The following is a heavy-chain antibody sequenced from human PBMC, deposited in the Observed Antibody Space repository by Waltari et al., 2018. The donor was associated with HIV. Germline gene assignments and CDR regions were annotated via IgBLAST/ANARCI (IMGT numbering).Heavy chain of an antibody. D-gene: IGHD6-13*01. CDR1: GFTFSNYG. CDR2: ISGSGGST. CDR3: VKEHQYSHSWYSYYGMDV. J-gene: IGHJ6*02. V-gene: IGHV3-23*01. Sequence: EVQVLESGGALVQPGGSLRLSCAASGFTFSNYGMSWVRQAPGKGLVGVSTISGSGGSTYYADSVKGRFTVSRDNSKNTLYLQMNSLRAEDTAVYFCVKEHQYSHSWYSYYGMDVWGQGTTVTVSS.